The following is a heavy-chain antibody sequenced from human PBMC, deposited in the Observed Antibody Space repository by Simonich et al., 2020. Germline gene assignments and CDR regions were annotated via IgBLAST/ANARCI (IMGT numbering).Heavy chain of an antibody. D-gene: IGHD1-1*01. V-gene: IGHV4-34*01. CDR1: GGSFSGYY. CDR2: INQSGST. Sequence: QVQLQQWGAGLLKPSETLSLTCAVYGGSFSGYYWSWIRQPPGKGLEWIGEINQSGSTNYNPSPKSRVTISVDTSKNQFSLKLSSVTAADTAVYYCARHLQLGPFDYWGQGTLVTVSS. J-gene: IGHJ4*02. CDR3: ARHLQLGPFDY.